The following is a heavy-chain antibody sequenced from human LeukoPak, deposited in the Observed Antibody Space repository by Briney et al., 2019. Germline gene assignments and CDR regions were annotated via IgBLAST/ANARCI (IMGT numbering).Heavy chain of an antibody. D-gene: IGHD3-16*01. CDR1: GFTFASSA. CDR2: IVVGSGNT. Sequence: GASVKVSCKASGFTFASSAMQWVRQARGQRLEWIGWIVVGSGNTNYVQKFQERVTITRDMSTSTVYMELSSLRSEDTAVYYCAADDQQLILWGQGTLVTVSS. CDR3: AADDQQLIL. J-gene: IGHJ4*02. V-gene: IGHV1-58*02.